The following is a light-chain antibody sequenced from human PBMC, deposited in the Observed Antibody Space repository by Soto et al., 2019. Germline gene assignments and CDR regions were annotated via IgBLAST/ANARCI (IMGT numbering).Light chain of an antibody. CDR1: QSVSSN. J-gene: IGKJ1*01. CDR3: QQYNNGPRT. CDR2: GAS. Sequence: EIVMTQSPATLSVSPGERATLSCRASQSVSSNLAWYQQKPGQAPSLLIYGASTRATGIPARFSGSGSGTEFTLTISSLQSEDFAVYYCQQYNNGPRTFGQGTKVDIK. V-gene: IGKV3-15*01.